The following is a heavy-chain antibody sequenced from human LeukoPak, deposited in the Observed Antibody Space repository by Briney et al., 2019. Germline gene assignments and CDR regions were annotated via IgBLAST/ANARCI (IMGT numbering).Heavy chain of an antibody. CDR2: ISWNSGSI. CDR1: GFTFDDYA. D-gene: IGHD3-10*01. Sequence: GGSLRLSCAASGFTFDDYAMHWVRQAPGKGLEWVSGISWNSGSIGYADSVEGRFTISRDNAKNSLYLQMNSLRAEDMALYYCAKGRDDYYGSGSFDPWGQGTLVTVSS. V-gene: IGHV3-9*03. CDR3: AKGRDDYYGSGSFDP. J-gene: IGHJ5*02.